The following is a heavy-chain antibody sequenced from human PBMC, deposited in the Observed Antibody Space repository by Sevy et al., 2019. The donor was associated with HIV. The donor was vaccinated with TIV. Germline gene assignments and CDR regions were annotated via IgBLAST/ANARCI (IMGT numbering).Heavy chain of an antibody. Sequence: GGSLRLSCAASGFTFSSYAMHWVRQAPGKGLEWVAVISYDGSNKYYADSVKGRFTISRDHSKNTLYLQMNSLRAEDTAVYYCARDTYCSSTSCYYYYYGMDAWGQGTRVTFSS. D-gene: IGHD2-2*01. CDR3: ARDTYCSSTSCYYYYYGMDA. CDR1: GFTFSSYA. J-gene: IGHJ6*02. V-gene: IGHV3-30*04. CDR2: ISYDGSNK.